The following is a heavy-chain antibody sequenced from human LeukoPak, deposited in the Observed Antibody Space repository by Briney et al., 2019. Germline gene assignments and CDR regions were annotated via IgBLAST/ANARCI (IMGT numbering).Heavy chain of an antibody. CDR1: GFAFSGAW. J-gene: IGHJ3*02. CDR3: STEQWLASYDAFDI. D-gene: IGHD6-19*01. Sequence: GGSLRLSCAASGFAFSGAWMSWVRQAPGKGLEWVGRVKRKTDGGTADYAAPVKGRFTISRDDSKNTLYLQMNSLKTEDTAVYYCSTEQWLASYDAFDIWGQGTMVTVSS. V-gene: IGHV3-15*01. CDR2: VKRKTDGGTA.